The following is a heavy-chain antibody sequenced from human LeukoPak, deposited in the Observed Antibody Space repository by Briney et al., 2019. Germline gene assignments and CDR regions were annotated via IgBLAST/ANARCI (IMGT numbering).Heavy chain of an antibody. CDR2: IYYRGST. J-gene: IGHJ3*01. D-gene: IGHD5-12*01. Sequence: QPSETLSLTCTVSGGSISSYYWSWIRQPPGKGLEWIGYIYYRGSTNYNPSLKSRVTISVDTSKNQFSLKLSSVTAADTAVYYCARSLGRSGYDLSGQGTMVTVSS. CDR3: ARSLGRSGYDL. V-gene: IGHV4-59*08. CDR1: GGSISSYY.